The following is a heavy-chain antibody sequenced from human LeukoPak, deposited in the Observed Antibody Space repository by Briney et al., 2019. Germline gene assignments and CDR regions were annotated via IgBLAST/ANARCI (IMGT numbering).Heavy chain of an antibody. CDR3: ARGIIAAEDFDY. CDR2: ISSSSSYI. Sequence: GGSLRLSCAASGFTFSSYSMNWVRQAPGKGLEWVSSISSSSSYIYYADSVKGRFTISRDNSKNTLYLQMNSLRAEDTAVYYCARGIIAAEDFDYWGQGTLVTVSS. CDR1: GFTFSSYS. V-gene: IGHV3-21*04. J-gene: IGHJ4*02. D-gene: IGHD6-6*01.